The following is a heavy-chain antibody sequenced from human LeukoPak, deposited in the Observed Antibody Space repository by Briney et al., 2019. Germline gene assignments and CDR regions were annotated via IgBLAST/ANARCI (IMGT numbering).Heavy chain of an antibody. Sequence: GGSLRLSCAASGFTFSSYGMHWVRQAPGKGLEWVAVIWYDGSNKYYADSVKGRFTISRDNSKNTLYLQMNSLRAEDTAVYYCARGGYCSGGSCYSLHGMDVWGQGTTVTVSS. V-gene: IGHV3-33*01. CDR3: ARGGYCSGGSCYSLHGMDV. CDR1: GFTFSSYG. D-gene: IGHD2-15*01. J-gene: IGHJ6*02. CDR2: IWYDGSNK.